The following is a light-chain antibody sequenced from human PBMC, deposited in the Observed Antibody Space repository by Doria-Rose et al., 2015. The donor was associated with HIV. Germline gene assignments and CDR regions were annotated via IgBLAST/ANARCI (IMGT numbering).Light chain of an antibody. CDR3: QSYDSSLTDSV. J-gene: IGLJ2*01. CDR2: GDN. V-gene: IGLV1-40*01. CDR1: SSNIGAGYD. Sequence: VTISCTGSSSNIGAGYDVHWYQQLPGTAPKLLIYGDNNRPSGVPDRFSGSKSGTSASLAITGLQAEDEADYYCQSYDSSLTDSVFGGGTKLTVL.